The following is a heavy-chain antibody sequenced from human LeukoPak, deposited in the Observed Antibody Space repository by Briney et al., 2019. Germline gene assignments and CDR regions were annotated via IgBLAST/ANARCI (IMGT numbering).Heavy chain of an antibody. J-gene: IGHJ5*02. Sequence: GESLQISCKGSGYSFTSYWIGWVRQMPGKGLEWMGIIYPGDSDTRYSPSFQGQVTISADKSISTAYLQWSSLKASDTAMYYCARQEGTPVVPAANNWFDPWGQGTLVTVSS. D-gene: IGHD2-2*01. CDR2: IYPGDSDT. V-gene: IGHV5-51*01. CDR3: ARQEGTPVVPAANNWFDP. CDR1: GYSFTSYW.